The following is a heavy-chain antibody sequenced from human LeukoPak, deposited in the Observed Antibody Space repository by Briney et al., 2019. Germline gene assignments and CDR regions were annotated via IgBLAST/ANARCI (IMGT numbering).Heavy chain of an antibody. CDR1: GFTFNNYA. CDR3: AKHRTIVWYHAWEY. J-gene: IGHJ4*02. D-gene: IGHD6-13*01. CDR2: ISGDGGST. Sequence: GGSLRLSCAASGFTFNNYAMNWVRQAPGKGLEWVSAISGDGGSTYYADSVKGRSTISRDNSKNTLFLQMNSLRADDKAVYYCAKHRTIVWYHAWEYWGQGTLVTVSP. V-gene: IGHV3-23*01.